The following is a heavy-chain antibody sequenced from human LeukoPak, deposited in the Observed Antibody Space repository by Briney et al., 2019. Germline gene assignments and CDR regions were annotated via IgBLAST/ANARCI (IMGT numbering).Heavy chain of an antibody. CDR1: GFTFSSYW. J-gene: IGHJ3*02. Sequence: PGGSLRLSCAASGFTFSSYWMHWVRQAPGKGLVWVSRINSDGSSTSYADSVKGRFTISRDNAKNTLYLQMNSLRAEDTAVYYCAREGGYSGYDDAFDIWGQGTMVTVSS. V-gene: IGHV3-74*01. CDR2: INSDGSST. CDR3: AREGGYSGYDDAFDI. D-gene: IGHD5-12*01.